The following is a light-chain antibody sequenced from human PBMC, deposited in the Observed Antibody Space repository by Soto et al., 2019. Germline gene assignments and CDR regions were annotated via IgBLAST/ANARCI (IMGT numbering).Light chain of an antibody. CDR1: QSVGSY. J-gene: IGKJ5*01. CDR3: HQRRDSIT. V-gene: IGKV3-11*01. CDR2: DAS. Sequence: DIVLTQSAVTLSLSPGERATLSCRASQSVGSYLAWLQQKPGQAPRLLIYDASKRATGIPGRFSGSGSGTDFILTISSLEPEDFAVYYCHQRRDSITFGQGTRLEI.